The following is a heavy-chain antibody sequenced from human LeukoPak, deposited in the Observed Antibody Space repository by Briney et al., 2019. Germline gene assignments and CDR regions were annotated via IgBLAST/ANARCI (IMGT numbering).Heavy chain of an antibody. CDR2: IYTSGST. D-gene: IGHD3-16*02. Sequence: SETLSLTCSVSGGSIGIYYWSWIRQPPGKGLEWIGYIYTSGSTNYNPSLKSRVTMSVDTSKNQFSLKLSSVTAADTAVYYCARGRHRSRLNYYYYGMDVWGQGTTVTVSS. CDR1: GGSIGIYY. J-gene: IGHJ6*02. CDR3: ARGRHRSRLNYYYYGMDV. V-gene: IGHV4-4*09.